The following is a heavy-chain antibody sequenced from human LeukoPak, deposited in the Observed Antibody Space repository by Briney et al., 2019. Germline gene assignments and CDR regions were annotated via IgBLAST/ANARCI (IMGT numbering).Heavy chain of an antibody. CDR2: ISGSGGST. Sequence: PGGSLRLSCAASGFTFRSYDMSWVRQAPGKGLEWVSAISGSGGSTYYADSVKGRFTISRDNSKNTLYLQMNSLGAEDTAVYYCARANPRITIFAYAFEIWGQGTMVTVSS. V-gene: IGHV3-23*01. D-gene: IGHD3-9*01. CDR3: ARANPRITIFAYAFEI. CDR1: GFTFRSYD. J-gene: IGHJ3*02.